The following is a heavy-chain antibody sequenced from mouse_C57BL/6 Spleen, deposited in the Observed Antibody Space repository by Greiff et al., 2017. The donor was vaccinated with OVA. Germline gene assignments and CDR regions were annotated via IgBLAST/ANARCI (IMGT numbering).Heavy chain of an antibody. D-gene: IGHD4-1*01. V-gene: IGHV1-59*01. CDR1: GYTFTSYW. CDR2: IDPSDSYT. Sequence: QVHVKQPGAELVRPGTSVKLSCKASGYTFTSYWMHWVKQRPGQGLEWIGVIDPSDSYTNYNQKFKGKATLTVDTSSSTAYMQLSSLTSEDSAVYYCASWGYFDYWGQGTTLTVAS. CDR3: ASWGYFDY. J-gene: IGHJ2*01.